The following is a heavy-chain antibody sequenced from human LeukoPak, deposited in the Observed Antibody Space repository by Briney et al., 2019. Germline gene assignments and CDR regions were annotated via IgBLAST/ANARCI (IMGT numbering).Heavy chain of an antibody. J-gene: IGHJ5*02. V-gene: IGHV1-69*13. CDR1: GGTFSSYA. D-gene: IGHD3-3*01. CDR3: AREAYHLGSGPLYNWFDP. Sequence: SVKVSCKASGGTFSSYAISWVRQAPGQGLEWMGGIIPIFGTANYAQKFQGRVTITADESTSTAYMELSSLRSDDTAVYYCAREAYHLGSGPLYNWFDPWGQGTLVTVSS. CDR2: IIPIFGTA.